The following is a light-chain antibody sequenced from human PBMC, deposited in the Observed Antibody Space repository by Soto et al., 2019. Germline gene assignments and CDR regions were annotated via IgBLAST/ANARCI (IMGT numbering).Light chain of an antibody. Sequence: EIVLTQSPGTLSLSPGERATLSCRASENVRNNYLAWYQQKAGQAPRLLIYGSASRATGIPDRFSASGSGTDFTLTISRLEPEDFAVCFCQEYGRSTSTFGQGTKVDIK. CDR1: ENVRNNY. CDR3: QEYGRSTST. CDR2: GSA. J-gene: IGKJ1*01. V-gene: IGKV3-20*01.